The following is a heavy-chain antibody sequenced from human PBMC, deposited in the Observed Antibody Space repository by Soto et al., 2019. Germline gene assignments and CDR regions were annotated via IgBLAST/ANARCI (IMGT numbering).Heavy chain of an antibody. CDR2: ISYDGTKT. D-gene: IGHD3-10*01. J-gene: IGHJ4*02. CDR1: GFTFSIYA. V-gene: IGHV3-30*18. Sequence: QVQLVESGGGVVQPGRSLRVSCAASGFTFSIYAMHWVRQAPGTGLEWVAVISYDGTKTYYADSVKGRFTISRDNSKNTVYLQMNSLRDEDTAVYYCAKDRGPRRRWLIAPVDYWGQGTLVTVSP. CDR3: AKDRGPRRRWLIAPVDY.